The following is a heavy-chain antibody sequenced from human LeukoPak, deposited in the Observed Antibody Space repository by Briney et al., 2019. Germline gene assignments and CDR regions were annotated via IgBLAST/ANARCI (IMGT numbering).Heavy chain of an antibody. Sequence: SETLSLTCTVSGGSISNYYWSWIRQPPGKGLEWVGYIYYSGSTNYNPSLKSRVTISVDTSKNQFSLKLSSVTAADSAVYYCAGHILGGNFDSWGQGTLVTVSS. V-gene: IGHV4-59*08. J-gene: IGHJ4*02. CDR3: AGHILGGNFDS. CDR1: GGSISNYY. CDR2: IYYSGST. D-gene: IGHD4-23*01.